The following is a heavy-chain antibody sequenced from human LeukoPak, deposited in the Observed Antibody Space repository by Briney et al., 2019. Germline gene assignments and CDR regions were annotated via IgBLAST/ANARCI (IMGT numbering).Heavy chain of an antibody. CDR2: INHSGST. CDR1: GGSFSGYY. V-gene: IGHV4-34*01. CDR3: SLAGTTDLGDY. Sequence: PSETLSLTCAVYGGSFSGYYWSWIRQPPGKGLEWIGEINHSGSTNCNPSLKSRVTISVDTSKNQFSLKLSSVTAADTAVYYCSLAGTTDLGDYWGQGTLVTVSS. D-gene: IGHD6-13*01. J-gene: IGHJ4*02.